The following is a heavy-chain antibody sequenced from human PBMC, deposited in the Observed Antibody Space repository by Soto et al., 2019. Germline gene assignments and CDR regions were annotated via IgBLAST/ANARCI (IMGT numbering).Heavy chain of an antibody. CDR2: ISSSSSTI. D-gene: IGHD3-3*01. J-gene: IGHJ5*02. CDR3: ARVIWSGHLTSDL. V-gene: IGHV3-48*02. CDR1: GFTFSSNS. Sequence: EVQVVESGGGLVQPGGSLRLSCAASGFTFSSNSMNWVRQAPGKGLEWISYISSSSSTIYADSVKGRFTISRDNAKNSLYLQMNSLRDEDKAVYYCARVIWSGHLTSDLWGQGTRVTVSS.